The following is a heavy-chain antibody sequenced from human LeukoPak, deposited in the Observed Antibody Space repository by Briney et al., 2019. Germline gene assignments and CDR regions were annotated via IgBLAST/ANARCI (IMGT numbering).Heavy chain of an antibody. CDR3: AKPKPPPLYDFWSGYYDEEYYFDY. Sequence: QPGGSLRLSCAASGFTFSSYAMSWVRQAPGKGLEWVSAISGSGGSTYYADSVKGRFTISRDNSKNTLYLQMNSLRAEDTAVYYCAKPKPPPLYDFWSGYYDEEYYFDYWGQGTLVTVSS. D-gene: IGHD3-3*01. CDR1: GFTFSSYA. CDR2: ISGSGGST. J-gene: IGHJ4*02. V-gene: IGHV3-23*01.